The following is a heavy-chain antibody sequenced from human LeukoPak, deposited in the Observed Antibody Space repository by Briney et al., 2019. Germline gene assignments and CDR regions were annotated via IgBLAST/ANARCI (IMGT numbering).Heavy chain of an antibody. J-gene: IGHJ4*02. Sequence: GGSLRLSCAASGFTFSTYWMHWVRQAPGKGLVWVSRINNDGSSTGYADSVKGRFTISRDNVKNTVYLQMNSLTAEDTAVYYCARGQSSGWYPDWGQGTLATVSS. CDR2: INNDGSST. CDR1: GFTFSTYW. D-gene: IGHD6-19*01. V-gene: IGHV3-74*01. CDR3: ARGQSSGWYPD.